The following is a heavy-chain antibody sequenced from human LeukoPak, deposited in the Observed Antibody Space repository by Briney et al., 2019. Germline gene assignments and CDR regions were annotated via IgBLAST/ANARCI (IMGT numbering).Heavy chain of an antibody. CDR3: ARERVPAAIYYYYMYV. CDR2: IYTSGST. J-gene: IGHJ6*03. D-gene: IGHD2-2*02. Sequence: PSETLSLTCTVSGGSISSYYWSWIRQPAGKGLEWIGRIYTSGSTNYNPSLKSRVTMSVDTSKNQFSLKLSSVTAADTAVYYCARERVPAAIYYYYMYVWGKGTTVTVSS. V-gene: IGHV4-4*07. CDR1: GGSISSYY.